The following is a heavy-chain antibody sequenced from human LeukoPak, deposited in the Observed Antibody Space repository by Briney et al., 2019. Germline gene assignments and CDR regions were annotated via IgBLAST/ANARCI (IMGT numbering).Heavy chain of an antibody. CDR1: GGSISSSSYY. Sequence: PSETLSLTCTVSGGSISSSSYYWGWIRQPPGTGLGWIGSIYYSGSTYYNPSLKSRVTISVDTSKNQFSLKLSSVTAADTAVYYCARHGYSYGPLYYYYYGMDVWGQGTTVTVSS. V-gene: IGHV4-39*01. D-gene: IGHD5-18*01. CDR3: ARHGYSYGPLYYYYYGMDV. CDR2: IYYSGST. J-gene: IGHJ6*02.